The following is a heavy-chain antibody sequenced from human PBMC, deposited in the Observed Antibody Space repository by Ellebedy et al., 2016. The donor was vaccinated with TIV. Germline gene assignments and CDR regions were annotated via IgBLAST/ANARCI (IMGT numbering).Heavy chain of an antibody. D-gene: IGHD2-15*01. V-gene: IGHV3-23*01. Sequence: GESLKISCAASGFTFSSFAMSWVRQAPGKGLEWVSAISGSGGSTYYADSGKGRCTISRDISRNTLYLQMNSLRAEDTAVYYCAKDRALGYCTGGSCNTKWGQGTLVTVSS. CDR3: AKDRALGYCTGGSCNTK. J-gene: IGHJ4*02. CDR1: GFTFSSFA. CDR2: ISGSGGST.